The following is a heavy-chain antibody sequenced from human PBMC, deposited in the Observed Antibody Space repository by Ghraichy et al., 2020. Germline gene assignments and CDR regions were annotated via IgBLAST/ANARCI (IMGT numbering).Heavy chain of an antibody. Sequence: ASVKVSCKASGYTFTGYYMHWVRQAPGQGLEWMGWINPNSGGTNYAQKFQGRVTMTRDTSISTAYMELSRLRSDDTAVYYCARFFPAAHYYYYGMDVWGQGTTVTVSS. D-gene: IGHD6-25*01. CDR3: ARFFPAAHYYYYGMDV. CDR1: GYTFTGYY. CDR2: INPNSGGT. J-gene: IGHJ6*02. V-gene: IGHV1-2*02.